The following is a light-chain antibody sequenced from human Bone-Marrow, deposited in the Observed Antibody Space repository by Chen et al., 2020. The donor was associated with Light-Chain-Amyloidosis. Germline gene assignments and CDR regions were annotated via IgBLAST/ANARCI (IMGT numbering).Light chain of an antibody. J-gene: IGLJ2*01. CDR1: DLPTKY. CDR3: QSADSSGTYEVI. CDR2: RDT. V-gene: IGLV3-25*03. Sequence: SHELTQPPSVSVPPGQTASITCSGDDLPTKYAYWYQQKPGQAPVLVIHRDTERPSGISERFSGSSSGTTATLTISGVQAEDEADYHCQSADSSGTYEVIFGGGTKLTVL.